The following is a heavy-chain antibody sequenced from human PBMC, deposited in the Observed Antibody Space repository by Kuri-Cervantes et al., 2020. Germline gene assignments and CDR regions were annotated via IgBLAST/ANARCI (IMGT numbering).Heavy chain of an antibody. CDR1: GGSISSGGFS. V-gene: IGHV4-30-2*01. CDR3: ARGLGYYYRAWFDP. D-gene: IGHD3-22*01. CDR2: IYHSGST. J-gene: IGHJ5*02. Sequence: SETLSLTCAVSGGSISSGGFSWSWIRQPPGKGLEWIGYIYHSGSTYYNPSLKSRVTISVDRSKNQFSLKLSSVTAADTAVYYCARGLGYYYRAWFDPWGQGTLVTVSS.